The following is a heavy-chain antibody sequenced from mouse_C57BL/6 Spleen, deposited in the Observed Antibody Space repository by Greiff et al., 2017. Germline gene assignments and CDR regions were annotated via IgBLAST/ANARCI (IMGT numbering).Heavy chain of an antibody. D-gene: IGHD2-3*01. CDR3: AREEKNGYYWAY. V-gene: IGHV1-52*01. J-gene: IGHJ3*01. CDR1: GYTFTSYW. CDR2: IDPSDSET. Sequence: QVQLQQPGAELVRPGSSVKLSCKASGYTFTSYWMHWVKQRPIQGLEWIGNIDPSDSETHYNQKFKDKATLTVDKSSSTAYMQLSSLTSEDSAVYYCAREEKNGYYWAYWGQGTLVTVSA.